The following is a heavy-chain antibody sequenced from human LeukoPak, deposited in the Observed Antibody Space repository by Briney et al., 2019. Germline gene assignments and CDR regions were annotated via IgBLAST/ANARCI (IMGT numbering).Heavy chain of an antibody. V-gene: IGHV1-2*02. J-gene: IGHJ6*02. CDR2: INPNSGGT. CDR1: GYTFTGYY. CDR3: ARDLRRYGYSYGMDV. Sequence: ASVKVSCKASGYTFTGYYMHWVRQAPGQGLEWMGWINPNSGGTNYAQKFQGRVTMTRDTSISTAYMELSRLRSDDTAVYYCARDLRRYGYSYGMDVWGQGTTVTVSS. D-gene: IGHD5-18*01.